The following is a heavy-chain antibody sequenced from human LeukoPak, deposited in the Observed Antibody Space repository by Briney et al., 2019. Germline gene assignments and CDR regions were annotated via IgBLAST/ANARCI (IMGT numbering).Heavy chain of an antibody. V-gene: IGHV1-18*01. J-gene: IGHJ4*02. CDR3: ARGLSPTYYYDSSGYY. CDR2: ISAYSGNT. CDR1: GYTFASYG. Sequence: ASVKVSCKASGYTFASYGISWVRQAPGQGLEWMGWISAYSGNTNYAQKLQGRVTMTTDTSTSTAYMELRSLRSDDTAVYYCARGLSPTYYYDSSGYYWGQGTLVTVSS. D-gene: IGHD3-22*01.